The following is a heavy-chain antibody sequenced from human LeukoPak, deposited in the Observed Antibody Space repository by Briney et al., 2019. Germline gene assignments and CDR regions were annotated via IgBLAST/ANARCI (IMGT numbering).Heavy chain of an antibody. CDR3: AKVRGYYDSSTYYDY. Sequence: GGSLRLSCAASGFTFISYDMSWVRQAPGKGLEWVSGISGSGGSTYYADSVKGRFTISRDISKNTLYLQMNSLRAEDTAVCFCAKVRGYYDSSTYYDYWGQGTLVTVS. J-gene: IGHJ4*02. V-gene: IGHV3-23*01. CDR2: ISGSGGST. CDR1: GFTFISYD. D-gene: IGHD3-22*01.